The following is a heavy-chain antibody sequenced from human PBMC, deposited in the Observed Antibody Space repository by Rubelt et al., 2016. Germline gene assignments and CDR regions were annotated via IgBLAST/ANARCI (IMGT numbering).Heavy chain of an antibody. CDR3: AREYSSSSEFDY. CDR1: GGSISSSSYY. Sequence: QLQLQESGPGLVKPSETLSLTCTVSGGSISSSSYYWGWIRQPPGKGLEWIGSIYYSGCTYYNPSLKSRVTISVDTSKNQFSLKLSSVTAADTAVYYCAREYSSSSEFDYWGQGTLVTVSS. V-gene: IGHV4-39*07. D-gene: IGHD6-6*01. J-gene: IGHJ4*02. CDR2: IYYSGCT.